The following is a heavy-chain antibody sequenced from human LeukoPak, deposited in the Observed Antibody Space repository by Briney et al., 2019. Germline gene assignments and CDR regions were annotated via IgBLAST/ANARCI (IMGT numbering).Heavy chain of an antibody. CDR2: IYSGGST. CDR3: ARVSYGSGSEWFDP. V-gene: IGHV3-53*01. D-gene: IGHD3-10*01. CDR1: GFTVSSNY. Sequence: GSLRLSCAASGFTVSSNYMSWVRQAPGKGLEWVSVIYSGGSTYYADSVKGRFTISRDNSKNTLYLQMNGLRAEDTAVYYCARVSYGSGSEWFDPWGQGTLVTVSS. J-gene: IGHJ5*02.